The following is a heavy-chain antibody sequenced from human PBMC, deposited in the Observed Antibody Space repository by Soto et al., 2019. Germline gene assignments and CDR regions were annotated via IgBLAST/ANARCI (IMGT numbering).Heavy chain of an antibody. Sequence: GASVKVSCKVSGYTLTELSMHWVRQAPGKGLEWMGGFDPEDGETIYAQKFQGRVTMTEDTSTDTAYMELSSLRSEDTAVYCCATGSPSSSWYSGWFDPWGQGTLVTVSS. CDR1: GYTLTELS. J-gene: IGHJ5*02. V-gene: IGHV1-24*01. D-gene: IGHD6-13*01. CDR2: FDPEDGET. CDR3: ATGSPSSSWYSGWFDP.